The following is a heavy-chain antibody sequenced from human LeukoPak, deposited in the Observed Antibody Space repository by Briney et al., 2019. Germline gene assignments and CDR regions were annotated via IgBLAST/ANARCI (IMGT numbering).Heavy chain of an antibody. CDR3: ARAGVHNYYGSGSYVWSSWFDP. J-gene: IGHJ5*02. CDR1: GFTFSSYS. CDR2: ISSSSSYI. Sequence: GGSLRLSCAASGFTFSSYSMNWVRQAPGKGLEWVSSISSSSSYIYYADSVKGRFTISRDNAKNSLYLQMNSLRAEDTAVYYCARAGVHNYYGSGSYVWSSWFDPWGQGTLVTASS. D-gene: IGHD3-10*01. V-gene: IGHV3-21*01.